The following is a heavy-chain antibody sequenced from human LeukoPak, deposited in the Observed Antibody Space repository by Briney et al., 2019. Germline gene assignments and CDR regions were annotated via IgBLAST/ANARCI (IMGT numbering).Heavy chain of an antibody. CDR1: GGSFSGYY. Sequence: PSETLSLTCAVYGGSFSGYYWSWIRQPPGKGLEWIGEINHSGSTNYNPSLKSRVTISVDTSKNQFSLKLSSVTAADTAVYYCARTLPMVGGALDYWGQGTLVTVSS. J-gene: IGHJ4*02. CDR3: ARTLPMVGGALDY. CDR2: INHSGST. D-gene: IGHD3-10*01. V-gene: IGHV4-34*01.